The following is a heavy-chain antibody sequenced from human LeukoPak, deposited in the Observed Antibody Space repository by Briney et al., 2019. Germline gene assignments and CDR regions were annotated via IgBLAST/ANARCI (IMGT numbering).Heavy chain of an antibody. CDR1: GFTFSNYW. J-gene: IGHJ4*02. Sequence: GGSLRLSCAASGFTFSNYWMTWVRQAPGKGLEWVANIKHDGSEDYYLDSVKGRFTISRDNAKNSLYLQMNSLRAEDTALYYCARTSRAYCGGDCYYGYFDYWGQGTLVTVSS. CDR3: ARTSRAYCGGDCYYGYFDY. CDR2: IKHDGSED. D-gene: IGHD2-21*02. V-gene: IGHV3-7*03.